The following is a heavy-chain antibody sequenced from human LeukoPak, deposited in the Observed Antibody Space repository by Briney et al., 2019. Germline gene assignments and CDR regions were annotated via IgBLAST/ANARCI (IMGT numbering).Heavy chain of an antibody. CDR3: ARDLHWQQLVPGGGFDP. Sequence: SVKVSCKASGGTFSSYAISWVRQAPGQGLEWMGGIIPIFGTANYAQKFQGRVTITADESTSTAYMELSSLRSEDTAVYYCARDLHWQQLVPGGGFDPWGQGTLVTVSS. V-gene: IGHV1-69*13. D-gene: IGHD6-13*01. CDR2: IIPIFGTA. CDR1: GGTFSSYA. J-gene: IGHJ5*02.